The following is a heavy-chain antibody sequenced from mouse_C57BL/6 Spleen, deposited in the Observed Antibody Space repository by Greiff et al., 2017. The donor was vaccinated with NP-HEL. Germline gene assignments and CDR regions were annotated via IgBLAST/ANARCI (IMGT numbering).Heavy chain of an antibody. CDR2: IYPRSGNT. V-gene: IGHV1-81*01. J-gene: IGHJ3*01. Sequence: VQLQQSGAELARPGASVKLSCKASGYTFTSYGISWVKQRTGQGLEWIGAIYPRSGNTYYNEKFKGKATLTADKSSSTAYMELRSLTSEDSAVYFCARWAPLAYWGQGTLVTVSA. CDR1: GYTFTSYG. CDR3: ARWAPLAY.